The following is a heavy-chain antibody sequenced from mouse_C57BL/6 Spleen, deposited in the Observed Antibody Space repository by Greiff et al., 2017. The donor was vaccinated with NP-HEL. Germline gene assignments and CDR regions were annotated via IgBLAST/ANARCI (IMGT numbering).Heavy chain of an antibody. D-gene: IGHD1-1*01. V-gene: IGHV1-80*01. Sequence: VQLQQSGAELVKPGASVKISCKASGYAFSSYWMNWVKQRPGKGLEWIGQIYPGDGETNYNGKFKGKATLTADKASSTAYMQLSSLTSEDSAVYFCARFYDSSQYYFDYWGQGTTLTVSS. CDR1: GYAFSSYW. J-gene: IGHJ2*01. CDR2: IYPGDGET. CDR3: ARFYDSSQYYFDY.